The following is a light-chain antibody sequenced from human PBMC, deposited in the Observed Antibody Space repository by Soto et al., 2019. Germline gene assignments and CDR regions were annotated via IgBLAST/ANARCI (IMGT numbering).Light chain of an antibody. CDR2: AAS. J-gene: IGKJ3*01. V-gene: IGKV1-39*01. CDR1: QSISNH. Sequence: DIQMTQSPSSLSASVGDRVTITCRASQSISNHLNWYQRKPGQAPKLLIYAASSLQSGVPSRFSGSGSGTDFTLTISSLQPEDFATYYCKQSHTTPLFTFGPGTKVDLK. CDR3: KQSHTTPLFT.